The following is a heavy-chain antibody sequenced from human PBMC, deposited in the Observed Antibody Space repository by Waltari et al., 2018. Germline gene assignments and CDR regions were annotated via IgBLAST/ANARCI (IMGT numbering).Heavy chain of an antibody. CDR3: ARGPLWLRLRYYFDY. J-gene: IGHJ4*02. V-gene: IGHV1-69*12. Sequence: QVQLVQSGAEVKKPGSSVKVSCKASGDTFSSSAISWVRQAPGQGLEWMGGIIPIFGTANYAQKFQGRVTITADESTSTAYMELSSLRSEDTAVYYCARGPLWLRLRYYFDYWGQGTLVTVSS. CDR2: IIPIFGTA. CDR1: GDTFSSSA. D-gene: IGHD5-18*01.